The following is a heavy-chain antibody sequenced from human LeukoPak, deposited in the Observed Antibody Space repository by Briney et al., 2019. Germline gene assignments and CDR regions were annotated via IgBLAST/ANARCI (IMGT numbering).Heavy chain of an antibody. CDR3: ARHPDYYGSGSYYY. CDR2: IRYDGSNK. V-gene: IGHV3-30*02. J-gene: IGHJ4*02. CDR1: GFTFSSYG. D-gene: IGHD3-10*01. Sequence: GGSLRLSCAASGFTFSSYGMHWVRQAPGKGLEWVAFIRYDGSNKYYADSVKGRFTISRDNSKNTLHLQMNSLRAEDTAVYYCARHPDYYGSGSYYYWGQGTLVTVSS.